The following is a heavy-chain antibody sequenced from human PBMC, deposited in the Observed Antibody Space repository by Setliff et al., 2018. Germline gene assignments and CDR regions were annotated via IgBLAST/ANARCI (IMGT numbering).Heavy chain of an antibody. CDR2: ISPSSSHI. CDR3: ARDREGDGNYYMDV. V-gene: IGHV3-21*01. D-gene: IGHD1-1*01. CDR1: GFTFSTYS. J-gene: IGHJ6*03. Sequence: GGSLRLSCAASGFTFSTYSLIWVRQAPGTGLEWVSSISPSSSHIYYADSAEGRFTISRDNAKNTLYLQMSSLRAEDTAVYYCARDREGDGNYYMDVWGKGTTVTVSS.